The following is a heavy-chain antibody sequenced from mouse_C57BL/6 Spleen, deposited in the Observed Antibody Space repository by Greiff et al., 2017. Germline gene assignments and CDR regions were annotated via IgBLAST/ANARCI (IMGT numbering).Heavy chain of an antibody. CDR2: INPYNGGT. D-gene: IGHD2-10*02. J-gene: IGHJ2*01. V-gene: IGHV1-19*01. CDR3: AREGYGKMPFDY. Sequence: EVQLQQSGPVLVKPGASVKMSCKASGYTFTDYYMNWVKQSHGKSLEWIGVINPYNGGTSYNQKFKGKATLTVDKSSSTAYMELNSLTSEDSAVYYCAREGYGKMPFDYWGQGTTLTVSS. CDR1: GYTFTDYY.